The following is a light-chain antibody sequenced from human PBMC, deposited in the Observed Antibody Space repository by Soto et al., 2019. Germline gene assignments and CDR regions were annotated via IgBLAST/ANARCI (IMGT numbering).Light chain of an antibody. CDR1: QSVSSSY. Sequence: EIVLTQSPGTLSLSPGETATLSRRASQSVSSSYLAWYQQKPGQAPRLLIYGASSRATGIPDRFSGSGSGTDFTLTISRLEPEDFAVYYCQQYGSSPPYTFGQGTKLEIK. CDR2: GAS. V-gene: IGKV3-20*01. J-gene: IGKJ2*01. CDR3: QQYGSSPPYT.